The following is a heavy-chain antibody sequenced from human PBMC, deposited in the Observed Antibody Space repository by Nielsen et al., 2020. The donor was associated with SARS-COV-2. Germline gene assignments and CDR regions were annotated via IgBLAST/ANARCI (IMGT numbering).Heavy chain of an antibody. CDR3: ARSAVAGPLRYYYGMDV. Sequence: PGKGLEWIGEINHSGSTNYNPSLKSRVTISLDTSKNQFSLRLSSVTAADTAVYYCARSAVAGPLRYYYGMDVWGQGTTVTVSS. J-gene: IGHJ6*02. CDR2: INHSGST. V-gene: IGHV4-34*01. D-gene: IGHD6-19*01.